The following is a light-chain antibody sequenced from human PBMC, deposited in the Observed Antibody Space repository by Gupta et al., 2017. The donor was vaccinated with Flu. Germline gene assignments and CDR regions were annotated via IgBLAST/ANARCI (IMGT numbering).Light chain of an antibody. CDR3: QQYGSSPGT. J-gene: IGKJ2*01. CDR2: GAS. CDR1: QSVSSSY. Sequence: ERATLSGRASQSVSSSYLAWYQQKPGQAPRFLIYGASSRATGIPDRFSGSGSGTDFSLTISRLEPEDFAVYYCQQYGSSPGTFGQGTKLEIK. V-gene: IGKV3-20*01.